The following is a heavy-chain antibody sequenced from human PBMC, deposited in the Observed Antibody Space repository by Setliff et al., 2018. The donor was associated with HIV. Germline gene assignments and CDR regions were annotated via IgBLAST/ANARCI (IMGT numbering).Heavy chain of an antibody. Sequence: PSETLSLTCTVSGGSISSPYWSWIRQPPGKGLEWIGYIYYNGSTNYNPSLKSRVTISVDTSKNKFSLKLSSVTAADTAVYYCARRAVAGTDSSRFLDYWGQGTLVTVSS. J-gene: IGHJ4*02. D-gene: IGHD6-19*01. V-gene: IGHV4-59*08. CDR1: GGSISSPY. CDR2: IYYNGST. CDR3: ARRAVAGTDSSRFLDY.